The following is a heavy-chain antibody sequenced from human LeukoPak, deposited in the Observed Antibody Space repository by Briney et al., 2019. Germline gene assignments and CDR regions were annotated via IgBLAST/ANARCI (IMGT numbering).Heavy chain of an antibody. D-gene: IGHD5-24*01. J-gene: IGHJ4*02. V-gene: IGHV4-34*01. CDR2: INHSGST. Sequence: PSETLSLTCAVYGGSFSGYYWSWIRQPPGKGLEWIGEINHSGSTNYNPSLKSRVTISVDKSKNQFSLKLSSVTAADTAVYYCARVNVVVEMATIPYVYFDYWGQGTLVTVSS. CDR3: ARVNVVVEMATIPYVYFDY. CDR1: GGSFSGYY.